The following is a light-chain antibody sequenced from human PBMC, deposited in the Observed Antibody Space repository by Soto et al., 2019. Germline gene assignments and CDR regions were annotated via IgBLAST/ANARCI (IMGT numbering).Light chain of an antibody. CDR1: SSDIGGYNY. CDR3: SSYTGSSTLVV. V-gene: IGLV2-14*01. CDR2: EVS. Sequence: SALTQPASVSGSPGQSITMSCTGTSSDIGGYNYVSWYQQHPGKAPKLMIYEVSNRPSGVSNRFSGSKSANTASLTISGLQAEDEGDYYCSSYTGSSTLVVFGGGTKLTVL. J-gene: IGLJ2*01.